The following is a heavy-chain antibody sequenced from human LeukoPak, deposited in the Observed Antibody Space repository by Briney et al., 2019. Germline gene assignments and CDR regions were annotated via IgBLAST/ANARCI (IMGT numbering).Heavy chain of an antibody. CDR2: ISAYNGNT. CDR3: ARDLCSGGSCYFDY. V-gene: IGHV1-18*01. D-gene: IGHD2-15*01. J-gene: IGHJ4*02. CDR1: GGTFSSYA. Sequence: GASVKVSCKASGGTFSSYAISWVRQAPGQGLEWMGWISAYNGNTNYAQKLQGRVTMTTDTSTSTAYMELRSLRSDDTAVYYCARDLCSGGSCYFDYWGQGTLVTVSS.